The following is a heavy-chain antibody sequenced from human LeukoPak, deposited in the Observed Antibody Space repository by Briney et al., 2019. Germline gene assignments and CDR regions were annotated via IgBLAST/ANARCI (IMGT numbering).Heavy chain of an antibody. CDR3: ARGGHFAFDI. V-gene: IGHV4-34*01. J-gene: IGHJ3*02. CDR1: GGSFSGYY. Sequence: SETLSLTCAVYGGSFSGYYWSWIRQPPGKGLEWIGEINHSGSTNYNPSLKSRVTISVDTSKNQFSLKLSSVTPEDTAVYYCARGGHFAFDIWGQGTMVTVSS. CDR2: INHSGST.